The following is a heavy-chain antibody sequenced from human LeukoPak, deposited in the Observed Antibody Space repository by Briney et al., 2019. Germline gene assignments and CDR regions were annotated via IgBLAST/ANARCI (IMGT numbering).Heavy chain of an antibody. Sequence: PSETLSLTCTVSGGSISSHYWSWIRRPPGKGLEWIGYIYYSGSTNYNPSLKSRVTISVDTSKNQFSLKLSSVTAADTAVYYCARDTCSGGSCYSWFDPWGQGTLVTVSS. J-gene: IGHJ5*02. CDR2: IYYSGST. V-gene: IGHV4-59*11. CDR3: ARDTCSGGSCYSWFDP. CDR1: GGSISSHY. D-gene: IGHD2-15*01.